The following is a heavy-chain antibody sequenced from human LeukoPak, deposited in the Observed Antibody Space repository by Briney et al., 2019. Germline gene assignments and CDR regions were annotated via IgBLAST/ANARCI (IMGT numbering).Heavy chain of an antibody. CDR2: SNPNSGGT. CDR1: GYTFTGYY. Sequence: ASVKVSCRASGYTFTGYYMHWVRRAPGQGLEWMGWSNPNSGGTNYAQKFQDWVTMTRDTSISTAYMELSRLRSDDTAVYYCARAPYYYGSGSYYEFDYWGRGTLVSVSS. D-gene: IGHD3-10*01. CDR3: ARAPYYYGSGSYYEFDY. J-gene: IGHJ4*02. V-gene: IGHV1-2*04.